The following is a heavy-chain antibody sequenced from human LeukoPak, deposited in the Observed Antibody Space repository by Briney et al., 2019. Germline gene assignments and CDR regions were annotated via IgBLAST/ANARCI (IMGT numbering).Heavy chain of an antibody. CDR3: ARGEADLDY. V-gene: IGHV3-30-3*01. CDR2: ISYDGSNK. J-gene: IGHJ4*02. Sequence: GGSLRLSCAASGFAFTNYAMSWVRQAPGKGLEWVAVISYDGSNKYYADSVKGRFTISRDNSKNTLYLQMNSLRAEDTAVYYCARGEADLDYWGQGTLVTVSS. CDR1: GFAFTNYA.